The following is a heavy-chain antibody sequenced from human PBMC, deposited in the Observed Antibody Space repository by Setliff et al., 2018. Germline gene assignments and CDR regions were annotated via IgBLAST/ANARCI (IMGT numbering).Heavy chain of an antibody. CDR1: GDSISSYY. J-gene: IGHJ6*03. Sequence: SETLSLTCTVSGDSISSYYWSWIRQPPGKGLEWIGYIYYSGSTNYNPSLKSRVSISVDTSNNQFSLNLYSVTAADTAVYYCARVSYYGSFSYNYYMDVWGKGTTVTVSS. D-gene: IGHD3-10*01. CDR3: ARVSYYGSFSYNYYMDV. CDR2: IYYSGST. V-gene: IGHV4-59*01.